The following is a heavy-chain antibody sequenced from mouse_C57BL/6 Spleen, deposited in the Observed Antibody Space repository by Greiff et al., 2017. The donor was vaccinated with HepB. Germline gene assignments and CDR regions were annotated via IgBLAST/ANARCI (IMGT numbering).Heavy chain of an antibody. D-gene: IGHD1-1*01. CDR3: AREDYGSSLDY. Sequence: VQLKESEGGLVQPGRSMKLSCTASGFTFSDYYMAWVRQVPEKGLEWVANINYDGSSTYYLDSLKSRFIISRDNAKNILYLQMSSLKSEDTATYYCAREDYGSSLDYWGQGTTLTVSS. CDR1: GFTFSDYY. J-gene: IGHJ2*01. V-gene: IGHV5-16*01. CDR2: INYDGSST.